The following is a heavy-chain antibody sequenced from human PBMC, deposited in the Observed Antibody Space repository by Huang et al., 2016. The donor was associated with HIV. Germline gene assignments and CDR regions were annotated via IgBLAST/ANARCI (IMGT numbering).Heavy chain of an antibody. D-gene: IGHD3-9*01. CDR2: IYYRGIT. CDR3: ARARYFGPPTTINWFDP. Sequence: QVQLQESGPGLVKPSETLSLTCTVSGDSISSHYWSWFRQPPGKGLEWIGSIYYRGITNYNPSLKSRVTTSADTSRNQFSLKLRAVTAADTAVYYCARARYFGPPTTINWFDPWGQGTLVTVSS. J-gene: IGHJ5*02. V-gene: IGHV4-59*11. CDR1: GDSISSHY.